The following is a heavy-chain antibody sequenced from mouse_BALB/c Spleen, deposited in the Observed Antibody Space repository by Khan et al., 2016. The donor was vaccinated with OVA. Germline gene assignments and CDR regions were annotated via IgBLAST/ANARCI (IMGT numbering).Heavy chain of an antibody. D-gene: IGHD1-1*01. V-gene: IGHV1S81*02. CDR1: GYTFTSYW. CDR2: TNPTNGRT. CDR3: ARIKKIGATYFDY. J-gene: IGHJ2*01. Sequence: VQLKQPGAELVKAVASVKMSCKASGYTFTSYWMHWVKQRLGQGLEWFAETNPTNGRTYYNEKFKSKATLTVDKSSSTAYMLLSGPTFEDSAVYYCARIKKIGATYFDYWGQGTTLTFSS.